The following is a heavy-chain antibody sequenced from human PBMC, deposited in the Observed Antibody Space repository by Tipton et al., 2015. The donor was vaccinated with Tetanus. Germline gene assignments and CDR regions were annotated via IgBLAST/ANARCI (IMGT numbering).Heavy chain of an antibody. Sequence: LRLSCAASGFTFSAYYMSWIRLAPGKGLEWISYISHTGTTTYYSASVMGRFTVSRDNTKNSLYLEINSLRAEDTAVYYCARSESRIVPRIPWGMDIWGQGTTVTVSS. CDR3: ARSESRIVPRIPWGMDI. V-gene: IGHV3-11*01. CDR2: ISHTGTTT. J-gene: IGHJ6*02. D-gene: IGHD2/OR15-2a*01. CDR1: GFTFSAYY.